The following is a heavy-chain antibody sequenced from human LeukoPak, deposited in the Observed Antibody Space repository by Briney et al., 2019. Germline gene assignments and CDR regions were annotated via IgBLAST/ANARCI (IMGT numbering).Heavy chain of an antibody. CDR2: ISSNGDST. CDR3: VKDRYVDY. V-gene: IGHV3-64D*09. CDR1: GFSFSSSA. Sequence: PGGSLRLSCSVSGFSFSSSAMHWVRQAPGKGLEYVSSISSNGDSTYYADSVKGRFTISRDNSKNTLFLQMSSLRAEDTAVYYCVKDRYVDYWGQGTLVTVSS. J-gene: IGHJ4*02. D-gene: IGHD3-16*01.